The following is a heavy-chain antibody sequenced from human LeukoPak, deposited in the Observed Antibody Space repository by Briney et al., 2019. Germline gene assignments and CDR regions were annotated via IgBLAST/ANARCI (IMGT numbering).Heavy chain of an antibody. Sequence: SVKVSCKASGGTFRSYAISWVRQAPGQGLEWMGRIIPIFGTANYAQKFQGRVTITTDESTSTAYMELSSLRSEDTAVYYCARFGHSSGWSNWFDPWGQGTLVTVSS. V-gene: IGHV1-69*05. CDR1: GGTFRSYA. CDR2: IIPIFGTA. CDR3: ARFGHSSGWSNWFDP. J-gene: IGHJ5*02. D-gene: IGHD6-19*01.